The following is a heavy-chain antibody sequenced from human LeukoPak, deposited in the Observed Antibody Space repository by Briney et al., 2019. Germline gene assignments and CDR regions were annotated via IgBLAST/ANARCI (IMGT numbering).Heavy chain of an antibody. V-gene: IGHV5-51*01. D-gene: IGHD2-15*01. CDR3: ARTYCSGGGCLGSFDY. J-gene: IGHJ4*01. CDR2: IYPGDSNT. CDR1: GSPFNTHW. Sequence: GESLQISCQGSGSPFNTHWIGWVRPLPGKGLEWMGIIYPGDSNTRYSPSFQGQVTISVDKSITTAYLQWTTLKASDTAMYYCARTYCSGGGCLGSFDYWGHGTLVTVSS.